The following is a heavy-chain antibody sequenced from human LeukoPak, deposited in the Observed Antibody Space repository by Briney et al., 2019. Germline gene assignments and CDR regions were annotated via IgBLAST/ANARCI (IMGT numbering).Heavy chain of an antibody. J-gene: IGHJ6*03. V-gene: IGHV1-8*01. CDR2: MNPNSGNK. D-gene: IGHD6-19*01. CDR1: GYSFTNFD. Sequence: ASVKVSCKDSGYSFTNFDINWVRQATGQGLEWMGWMNPNSGNKGYAQMFQGRVTMTMNTSITTAYMELSSLRSEDTAVYYCARGPQWRGDYYYMDVWGRGTTVTVSS. CDR3: ARGPQWRGDYYYMDV.